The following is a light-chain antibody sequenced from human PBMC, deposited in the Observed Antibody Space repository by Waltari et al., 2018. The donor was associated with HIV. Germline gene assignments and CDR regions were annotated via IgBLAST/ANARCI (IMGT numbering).Light chain of an antibody. Sequence: QSALTQPRSVSGSPGQSVTMSCSGTSSDVGGYNYASWYQQHPGKAPKLMIYDVNKRPSGVPDRFSGSKSGNTASLTISGLQAEDEADYYCCSYAGSYSYVVLGGGTKLTVL. J-gene: IGLJ2*01. V-gene: IGLV2-11*01. CDR3: CSYAGSYSYVV. CDR2: DVN. CDR1: SSDVGGYNY.